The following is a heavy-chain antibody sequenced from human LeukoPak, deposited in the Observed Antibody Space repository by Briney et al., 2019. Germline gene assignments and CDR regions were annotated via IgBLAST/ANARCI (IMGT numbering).Heavy chain of an antibody. CDR3: AKPVTYCSSTSCQHPFDY. J-gene: IGHJ4*02. CDR2: ISGSGGST. V-gene: IGHV3-23*01. Sequence: GGSLRLSCAASGFTFSSYAMSWVRQAPGKGLEWVSAISGSGGSTYYADSVKGRFTISRDNSKNTLYLQMNSLRAEDTAVYYCAKPVTYCSSTSCQHPFDYWGQGTLVTVSS. D-gene: IGHD2-2*01. CDR1: GFTFSSYA.